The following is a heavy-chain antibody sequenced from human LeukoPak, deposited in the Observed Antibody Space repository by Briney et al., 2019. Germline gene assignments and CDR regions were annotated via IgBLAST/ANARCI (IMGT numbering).Heavy chain of an antibody. V-gene: IGHV3-15*01. J-gene: IGHJ1*01. D-gene: IGHD5/OR15-5a*01. CDR3: AKDLRGGPRIRGCEH. CDR1: GFTFSNAW. CDR2: IKGKPDGGTT. Sequence: GGSLRLSCAASGFTFSNAWMSWVRQAPGKGLEWVGRIKGKPDGGTTDYAAPVKGRFTISKDDSQNTLFLQMNSLRAEDTAVYYCAKDLRGGPRIRGCEHWGQGTLVTVSS.